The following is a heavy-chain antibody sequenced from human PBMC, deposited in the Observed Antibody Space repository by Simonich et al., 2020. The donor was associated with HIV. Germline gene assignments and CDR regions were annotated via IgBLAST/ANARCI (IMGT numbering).Heavy chain of an antibody. Sequence: QVQLHQWGAGLLKPSETLSLTCAVYGGSFSGYYWTWIRQSPGKGLEWIGEIKHSGITNYIPSLKSRVTISLDTSKNQFSLKLNSVTAADTAVYYCARGTVTGGDARFDYSGQGTLVTVSS. V-gene: IGHV4-34*01. CDR3: ARGTVTGGDARFDY. CDR2: IKHSGIT. J-gene: IGHJ4*02. D-gene: IGHD4-17*01. CDR1: GGSFSGYY.